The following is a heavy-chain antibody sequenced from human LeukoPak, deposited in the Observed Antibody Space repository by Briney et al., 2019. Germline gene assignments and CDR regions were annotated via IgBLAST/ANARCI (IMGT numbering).Heavy chain of an antibody. D-gene: IGHD2-15*01. V-gene: IGHV3-23*01. J-gene: IGHJ4*02. CDR1: GFTFSSYA. CDR2: ISGSGGST. CDR3: AKLSCSGGSCKTNDY. Sequence: EGSLRLSCAASGFTFSSYAMSWVRQAPGKGLEWVSAISGSGGSTYYADSVKGRFTISRDNSKNTLHLQMNSLRAEDTAVYYCAKLSCSGGSCKTNDYWGQGTLVTVSS.